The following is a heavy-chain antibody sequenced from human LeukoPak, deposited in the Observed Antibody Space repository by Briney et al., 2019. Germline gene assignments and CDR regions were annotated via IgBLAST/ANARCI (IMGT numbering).Heavy chain of an antibody. V-gene: IGHV3-30-3*01. Sequence: GGSLRLSCAASGFTFSSYAMHWVRQAPGKGLEWVAVISYDGSNKYYADSVKGRFTISRDNSKNTLYLQMNSLRAEDTAVYYCAKDIYSGSPASAFDIWGQGTMVTVSS. J-gene: IGHJ3*02. CDR3: AKDIYSGSPASAFDI. CDR2: ISYDGSNK. CDR1: GFTFSSYA. D-gene: IGHD1-26*01.